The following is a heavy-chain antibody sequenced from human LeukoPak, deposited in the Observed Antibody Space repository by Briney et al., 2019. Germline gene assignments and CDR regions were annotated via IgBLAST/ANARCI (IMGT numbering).Heavy chain of an antibody. Sequence: GGSLRLSCAASGFTFSSYAMHWVRQAPGKGLEWVAVISYDGSNKYYADSVKGRFTISRDNSKNTLYLQMNGLRAEDTAVYYCAPMGAAAGRGPFDYRGQGTLVTVSS. J-gene: IGHJ4*02. D-gene: IGHD6-13*01. CDR2: ISYDGSNK. CDR3: APMGAAAGRGPFDY. V-gene: IGHV3-30-3*01. CDR1: GFTFSSYA.